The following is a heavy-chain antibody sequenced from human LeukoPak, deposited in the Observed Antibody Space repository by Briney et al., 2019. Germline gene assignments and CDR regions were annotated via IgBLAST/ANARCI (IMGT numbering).Heavy chain of an antibody. Sequence: ASVKVSCKASGYTFTSYDINWVRQATGQGLEWMGWISAYNGNTNYAQKLQGRVTMTTDTSTSTAYMELRSLRSDDTAVYYCARAWRYYDSSGYSLADYWGQGTLVTVSS. CDR3: ARAWRYYDSSGYSLADY. J-gene: IGHJ4*02. V-gene: IGHV1-18*01. CDR1: GYTFTSYD. CDR2: ISAYNGNT. D-gene: IGHD3-22*01.